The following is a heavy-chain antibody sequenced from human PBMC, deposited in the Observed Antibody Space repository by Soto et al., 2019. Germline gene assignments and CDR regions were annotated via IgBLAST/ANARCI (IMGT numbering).Heavy chain of an antibody. D-gene: IGHD3-10*01. Sequence: PSETLSLTCAVSGVSISSGNWWTWVRQTPQRGLEYIGEIFHDGTANYYPSFEGRVAISVDTSKNQFSLKLTSVTAADTAIYFCARLVYDTRLNYMYFDFWGQGALGTAPQ. V-gene: IGHV4-4*02. CDR3: ARLVYDTRLNYMYFDF. CDR2: IFHDGTA. CDR1: GVSISSGNW. J-gene: IGHJ4*02.